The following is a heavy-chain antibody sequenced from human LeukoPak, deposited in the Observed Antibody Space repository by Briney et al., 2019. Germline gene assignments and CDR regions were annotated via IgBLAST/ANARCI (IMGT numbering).Heavy chain of an antibody. Sequence: GGSLRLSCAASGFTFDDYAMHRVRQAPGKGLEWVAVISYDGSNKYYADSVKGRFTISRDNSKNTLYLQMNSLRAEDTAVYYCASIPGGFGELLWNGQVIFDYWGQGTLVTVSS. CDR3: ASIPGGFGELLWNGQVIFDY. J-gene: IGHJ4*02. D-gene: IGHD3-10*01. CDR2: ISYDGSNK. CDR1: GFTFDDYA. V-gene: IGHV3-30*04.